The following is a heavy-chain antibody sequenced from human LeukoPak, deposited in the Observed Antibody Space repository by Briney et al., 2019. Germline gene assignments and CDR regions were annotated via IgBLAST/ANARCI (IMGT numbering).Heavy chain of an antibody. J-gene: IGHJ6*02. CDR1: GGSFSGYY. Sequence: PSETLSLTCAVYGGSFSGYYWSWIRQPPGKGLEWIGAINHSGSTNYNPSLKSRGTITVDTSYKQFSLQLSSVTAADKTAYYYARGLGYCSGGSCYALSDYYGMDVWGQGTTVTVSS. D-gene: IGHD2-15*01. V-gene: IGHV4-34*01. CDR3: ARGLGYCSGGSCYALSDYYGMDV. CDR2: INHSGST.